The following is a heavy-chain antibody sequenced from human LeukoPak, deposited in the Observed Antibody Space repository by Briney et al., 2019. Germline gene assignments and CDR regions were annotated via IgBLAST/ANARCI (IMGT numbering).Heavy chain of an antibody. CDR1: RFTFSSYN. V-gene: IGHV3-21*01. Sequence: GGSLRLSCAASRFTFSSYNMNWVRQAPGKGLEWVSSISSSSSYIYYADSVKGRFTISRDNAKNSLYLQMNSLRAEDTAVYYCARDKRQTSGSKKYFDYWGQGILVTVSS. CDR2: ISSSSSYI. D-gene: IGHD2/OR15-2a*01. CDR3: ARDKRQTSGSKKYFDY. J-gene: IGHJ4*02.